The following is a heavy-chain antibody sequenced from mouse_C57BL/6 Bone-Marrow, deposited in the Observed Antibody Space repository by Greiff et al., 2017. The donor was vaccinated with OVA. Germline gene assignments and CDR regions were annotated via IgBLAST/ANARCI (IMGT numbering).Heavy chain of an antibody. Sequence: VKLMESGPELVKPGASVKISCKASGYTFTDYYINWVKQRPGQGLEWIGWIFPGSGSTYYNEKFKGKATLTVDKSSSTAYMLLSSLTSEDSAVYYCTTRGYDGYYYDYWGQGTSVTVSS. V-gene: IGHV1-75*01. CDR3: TTRGYDGYYYDY. J-gene: IGHJ4*01. CDR1: GYTFTDYY. CDR2: IFPGSGST. D-gene: IGHD2-3*01.